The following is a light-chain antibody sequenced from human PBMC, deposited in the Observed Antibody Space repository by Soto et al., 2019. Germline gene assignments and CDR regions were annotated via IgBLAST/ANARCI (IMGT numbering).Light chain of an antibody. Sequence: QPALTQSRSVSGSPGQSVTISCTGTSSDVGGYNYVSWYQQHPGKAPKLMIYDVSKRPSGVPDRFSGSKSGNTASLTISGLQAEDEADYYCCSYAGSYTYVFGTGTKVTVL. CDR1: SSDVGGYNY. CDR3: CSYAGSYTYV. CDR2: DVS. V-gene: IGLV2-11*01. J-gene: IGLJ1*01.